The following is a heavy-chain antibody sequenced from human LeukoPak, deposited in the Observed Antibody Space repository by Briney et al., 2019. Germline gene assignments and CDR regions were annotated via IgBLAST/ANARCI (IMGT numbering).Heavy chain of an antibody. CDR2: IYTSGST. Sequence: PSETLSLTCTVSGGSISSGSYYWSWIRQPAGKGPEWIGRIYTSGSTNYNPSLKSRVTISVDTSKNQFSLKLSSVTAADTAVYYCARDGRDYYGSGSYNDYWGKGTTVTVSS. D-gene: IGHD3-10*01. V-gene: IGHV4-61*02. CDR3: ARDGRDYYGSGSYNDY. CDR1: GGSISSGSYY. J-gene: IGHJ6*04.